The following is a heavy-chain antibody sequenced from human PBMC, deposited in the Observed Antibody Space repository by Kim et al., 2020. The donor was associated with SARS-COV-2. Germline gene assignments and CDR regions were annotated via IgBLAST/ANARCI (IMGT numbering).Heavy chain of an antibody. J-gene: IGHJ4*02. V-gene: IGHV5-51*01. Sequence: YPGDSDTRYSPSVQAQVTISAEKSISTAYLQWSSLKASDTAVYYCARIGDYWGQGTLVTVSS. CDR2: YPGDSDT. D-gene: IGHD2-15*01. CDR3: ARIGDY.